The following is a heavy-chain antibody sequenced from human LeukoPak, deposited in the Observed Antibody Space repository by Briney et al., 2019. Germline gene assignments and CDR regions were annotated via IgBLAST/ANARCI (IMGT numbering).Heavy chain of an antibody. J-gene: IGHJ5*02. CDR3: ARDEKHGYGDYGVDP. V-gene: IGHV4-4*07. D-gene: IGHD4-17*01. CDR2: IYTSGST. Sequence: ASETLSLTCTVSGGSISSYYWSWIRQPAGKGLEWIGRIYTSGSTNYNPSLKTRVTMSIDTSKNQFYLNLISVTAADTAMYYCARDEKHGYGDYGVDPWGQGTLVTVSS. CDR1: GGSISSYY.